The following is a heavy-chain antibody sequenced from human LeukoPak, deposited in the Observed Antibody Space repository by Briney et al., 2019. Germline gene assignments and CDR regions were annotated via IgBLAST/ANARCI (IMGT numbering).Heavy chain of an antibody. D-gene: IGHD2-2*01. V-gene: IGHV3-30-3*01. J-gene: IGHJ5*02. Sequence: PGRSLRLSCAASGFTFSSYAMHWVRQAPGKGLEWVAVISYDGSNKYYADSVKGRFTISRDNSKNTLYLQMNSLRAEDTAVYYCARGKYCSSASCYFMDYWFDPWGQGTLVTVSS. CDR3: ARGKYCSSASCYFMDYWFDP. CDR1: GFTFSSYA. CDR2: ISYDGSNK.